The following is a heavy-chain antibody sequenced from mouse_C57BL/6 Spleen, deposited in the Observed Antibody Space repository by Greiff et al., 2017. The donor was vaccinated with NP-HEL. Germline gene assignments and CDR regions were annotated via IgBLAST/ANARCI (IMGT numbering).Heavy chain of an antibody. CDR3: ASNWDFDY. V-gene: IGHV6-3*01. J-gene: IGHJ2*01. D-gene: IGHD4-1*01. CDR2: IRLKSDNYAT. CDR1: GFTFSNYW. Sequence: EVKLVESGGGLVQPGGSMKLSCVASGFTFSNYWMNWVRQSPEKGLEWVAQIRLKSDNYATHYAESVKGRFTILRDDSKSSVYLQMNNLRAEDTGIYYCASNWDFDYWGQGTTLTVSS.